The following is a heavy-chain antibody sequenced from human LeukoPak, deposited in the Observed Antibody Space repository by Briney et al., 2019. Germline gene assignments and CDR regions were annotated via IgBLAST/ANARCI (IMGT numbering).Heavy chain of an antibody. D-gene: IGHD3-16*01. CDR3: ARSTPPGGYYYYMDV. J-gene: IGHJ6*03. Sequence: ASVKVSCKASGYTFTGYYMHWVRQAPGQGLEWMGWISAYNGNTNYAQKLQGRVTMTTDTSTSTAYMELSSLRSEDTAVYYCARSTPPGGYYYYMDVWGKGTTVTISS. CDR2: ISAYNGNT. V-gene: IGHV1-18*04. CDR1: GYTFTGYY.